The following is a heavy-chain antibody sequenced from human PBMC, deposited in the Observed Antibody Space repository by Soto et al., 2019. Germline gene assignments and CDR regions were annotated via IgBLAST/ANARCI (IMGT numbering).Heavy chain of an antibody. J-gene: IGHJ5*02. D-gene: IGHD6-19*01. V-gene: IGHV3-30*18. Sequence: QVQLVESGGGVVQPGRALRLSCAAYGFTFSSYGMHWVRQDPGKGLEWVAVISYDGSNKYYADSVKGRFTISRDNSKNSLYPQMNSLRAEDTAVYYCAKDPSGIAVAGTASRFDPCGQGTLVTVSS. CDR3: AKDPSGIAVAGTASRFDP. CDR1: GFTFSSYG. CDR2: ISYDGSNK.